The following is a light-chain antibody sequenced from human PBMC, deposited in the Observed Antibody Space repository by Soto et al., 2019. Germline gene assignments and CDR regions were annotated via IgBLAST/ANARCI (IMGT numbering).Light chain of an antibody. CDR2: RNN. CDR1: SSNIGSNY. Sequence: QSVLTQPPSSSGIPGQRVTISCSGSSSNIGSNYVYWYQQLPGTAPKLLIYRNNQRPSGVPDRFSGSKSGTSASLAISGLRSEDEADYYCAAWDDSLSGRFGTGTKVT. CDR3: AAWDDSLSGR. V-gene: IGLV1-47*01. J-gene: IGLJ1*01.